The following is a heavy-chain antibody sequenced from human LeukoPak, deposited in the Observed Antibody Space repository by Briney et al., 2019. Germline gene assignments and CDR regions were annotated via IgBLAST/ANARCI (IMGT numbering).Heavy chain of an antibody. CDR3: ARVGVTTVIDY. Sequence: PSETLSLTCTVSGGSISSGDYYWSWIRQPPGKGLEWIGYIYYSGSTYYNPSLKTRVTISVDTSKNQFSLKLRSVTAADTAVYYCARVGVTTVIDYWGQGTLVSVSS. CDR1: GGSISSGDYY. D-gene: IGHD4-17*01. V-gene: IGHV4-30-4*08. J-gene: IGHJ4*02. CDR2: IYYSGST.